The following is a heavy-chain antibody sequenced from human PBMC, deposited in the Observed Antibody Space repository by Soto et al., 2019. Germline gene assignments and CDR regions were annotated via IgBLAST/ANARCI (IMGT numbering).Heavy chain of an antibody. J-gene: IGHJ4*02. CDR1: GGTFSSYA. CDR3: ARALTFRAGSGWFLDY. CDR2: IIPIFGTA. D-gene: IGHD6-19*01. Sequence: SVKVSCKASGGTFSSYAITWVRQAPGQGLEWMGGIIPIFGTANYAQKFQARVTITADESTSTAYMELSSLRSEDTAVYYCARALTFRAGSGWFLDYWGQGTLVTVSS. V-gene: IGHV1-69*13.